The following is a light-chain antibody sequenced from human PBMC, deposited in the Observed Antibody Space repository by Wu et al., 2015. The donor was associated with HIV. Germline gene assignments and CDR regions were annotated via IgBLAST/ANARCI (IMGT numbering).Light chain of an antibody. CDR1: QSVSTN. CDR2: GAS. CDR3: QQYKNWLRT. J-gene: IGKJ1*01. V-gene: IGKV3-15*01. Sequence: EIVMTQSPDTLSVSPGESATLSCRASQSVSTNLAWYQQKPGQAPRLLIYGASTRAAGFPARFSASGSGTEFTLIISSIQSEDSALYYCQQYKNWLRTFGQGTKVEIK.